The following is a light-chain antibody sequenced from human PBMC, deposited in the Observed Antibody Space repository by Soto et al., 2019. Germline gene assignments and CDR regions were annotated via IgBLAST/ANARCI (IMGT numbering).Light chain of an antibody. CDR3: HQYHYWWT. J-gene: IGKJ1*01. Sequence: EIVMTQSPATLSVSPGERVTLSCRASQSVSGHLAWYQQKPGQAPRLINSGASTRATGIPARFSGSGSGTEFTLTISSLQSEDFAVYYCHQYHYWWTFGQGTKVEIK. V-gene: IGKV3-15*01. CDR1: QSVSGH. CDR2: GAS.